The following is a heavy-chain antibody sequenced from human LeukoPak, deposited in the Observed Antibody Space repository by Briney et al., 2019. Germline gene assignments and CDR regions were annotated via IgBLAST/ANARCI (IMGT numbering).Heavy chain of an antibody. Sequence: PSETLSLTCTASGGSISSYYWSWIRQPARKGLEWIGRIYTSGSTNYNPSLKSRVTMSVDTSKNQFSLKLSSVTAADTAVYYCARVAAGPFYYYYYYMDVWGKGTTVTISS. D-gene: IGHD6-13*01. J-gene: IGHJ6*03. CDR3: ARVAAGPFYYYYYYMDV. CDR1: GGSISSYY. V-gene: IGHV4-4*07. CDR2: IYTSGST.